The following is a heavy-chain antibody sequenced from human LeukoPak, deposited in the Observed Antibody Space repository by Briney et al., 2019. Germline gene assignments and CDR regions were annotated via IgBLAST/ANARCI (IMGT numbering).Heavy chain of an antibody. D-gene: IGHD6-6*01. CDR2: ICYSGNT. CDR1: GDSINDYC. V-gene: IGHV4-59*08. CDR3: ARQSRPSSTDWLDP. J-gene: IGHJ5*02. Sequence: SETLSLTYTVSGDSINDYCWTWIRQPPGEGLEWIGHICYSGNTNHNPSFKTRVIISLDTSKRQFSLKLISVTAADTAVYYCARQSRPSSTDWLDPWGQGTLVTVSA.